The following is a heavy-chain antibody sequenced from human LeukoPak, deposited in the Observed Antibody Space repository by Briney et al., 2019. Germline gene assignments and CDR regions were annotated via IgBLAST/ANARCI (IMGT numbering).Heavy chain of an antibody. J-gene: IGHJ6*03. V-gene: IGHV1-69*13. CDR3: ARVLYYYYYMDV. Sequence: GASVKVSCKASGGTFSSYAISWVRQAPGQGLEWMGGIIPIFGTANYAQKFQGRVTITADESTSTAYMELSSLRSEDTAVYYCARVLYYYYYMDVWGKGTTVTVSS. CDR1: GGTFSSYA. CDR2: IIPIFGTA.